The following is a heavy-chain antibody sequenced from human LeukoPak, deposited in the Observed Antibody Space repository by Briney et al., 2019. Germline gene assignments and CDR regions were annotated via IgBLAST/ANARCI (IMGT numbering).Heavy chain of an antibody. CDR3: ARQRCWGSSCLFDY. J-gene: IGHJ4*02. D-gene: IGHD6-13*01. Sequence: PSETLSLTCTVSGCSIRNYYWSWLRQPPGKGLEWIGYIYYSESTNNNFSLKSRVTISLDTSKNQFSLKLSSVTAADTAVYYCARQRCWGSSCLFDYWGQGTLVTVSS. CDR1: GCSIRNYY. CDR2: IYYSEST. V-gene: IGHV4-59*08.